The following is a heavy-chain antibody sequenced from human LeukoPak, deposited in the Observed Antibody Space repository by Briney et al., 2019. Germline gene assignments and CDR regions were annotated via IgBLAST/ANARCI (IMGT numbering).Heavy chain of an antibody. D-gene: IGHD2/OR15-2a*01. CDR3: ARGGTTFNC. CDR2: IKQDGSES. V-gene: IGHV3-7*01. Sequence: PGGSLRLSCAASGFTLSNYWMSWVRQAPGKGLEWVASIKQDGSESYYVDSVKGRFTISRDNAKNSLYLQMNSLRAEDTAVYFCARGGTTFNCWGQGALVTVSS. J-gene: IGHJ4*02. CDR1: GFTLSNYW.